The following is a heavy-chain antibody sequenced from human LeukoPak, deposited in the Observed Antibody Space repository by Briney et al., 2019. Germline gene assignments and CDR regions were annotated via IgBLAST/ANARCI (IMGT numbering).Heavy chain of an antibody. CDR1: GGSSSGYY. CDR3: ARSTYYDFWSGFPNWFDP. J-gene: IGHJ5*02. D-gene: IGHD3-3*01. Sequence: ASETLSLTCAVYGGSSSGYYWSWIRQPPGKGLEWIGEINHSGSTNYNPSLKSRVTISVDTSKNQFSLKLSSVTAADTAVYYCARSTYYDFWSGFPNWFDPWGQGTLVTVSS. V-gene: IGHV4-34*01. CDR2: INHSGST.